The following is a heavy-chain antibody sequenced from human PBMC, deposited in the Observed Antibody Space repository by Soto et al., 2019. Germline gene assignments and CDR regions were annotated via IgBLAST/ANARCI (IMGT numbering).Heavy chain of an antibody. J-gene: IGHJ5*02. CDR2: IYYSGST. CDR3: ARDGSYEADNWFDP. V-gene: IGHV4-59*01. CDR1: GGSISSYY. D-gene: IGHD1-26*01. Sequence: TSETLSLTCTVSGGSISSYYWSWIRQPPGKGLEWIGYIYYSGSTNYNPSLKSRVTISVDTSKNQFSLKLSSVTAADTAVYYCARDGSYEADNWFDPWGQGTLVTVSS.